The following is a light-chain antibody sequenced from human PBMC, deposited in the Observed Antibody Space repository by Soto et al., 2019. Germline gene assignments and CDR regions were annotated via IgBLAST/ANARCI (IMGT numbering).Light chain of an antibody. CDR3: CSFTSSTTVI. Sequence: QTVLTQPASVSGSPGQSITISCTGTSSDVGGYNYVSWYQQHPGKAPKLMIYEVNNRPSGVSDRFSGSKSGNTASLTISGLQAEDEADYYCCSFTSSTTVIFGGGTKVTVL. CDR1: SSDVGGYNY. V-gene: IGLV2-14*01. CDR2: EVN. J-gene: IGLJ2*01.